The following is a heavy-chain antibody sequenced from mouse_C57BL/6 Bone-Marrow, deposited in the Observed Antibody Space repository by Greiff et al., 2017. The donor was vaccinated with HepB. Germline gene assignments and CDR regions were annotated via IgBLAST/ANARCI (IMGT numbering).Heavy chain of an antibody. Sequence: EVQLQQSGPVLVKPGASVKMSCKASGYTFTDYYMNWVKQSHGKSLEWIGVINPYNGGTSYNQKFKGKATLTVDKSSSTAYMELNSLTSEDSAVYYCARFRNWARYWYFDVWGTGTTVTVSS. J-gene: IGHJ1*03. CDR2: INPYNGGT. CDR3: ARFRNWARYWYFDV. V-gene: IGHV1-19*01. CDR1: GYTFTDYY. D-gene: IGHD4-1*01.